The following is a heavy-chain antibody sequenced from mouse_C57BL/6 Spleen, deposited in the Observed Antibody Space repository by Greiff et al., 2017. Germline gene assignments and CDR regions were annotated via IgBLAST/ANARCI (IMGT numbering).Heavy chain of an antibody. CDR2: INPGSGGT. V-gene: IGHV1-54*01. CDR3: ARARFYEDYAMAY. Sequence: VQVVESGAELVRPGTSVKVSCKASGYAFTNYLIEWVKQRPGQGLEWIGVINPGSGGTNYNEKFKGKATLTADKSSSTAYMQLGSLTSEDSAVYCCARARFYEDYAMAYWGQGTLVTVSA. J-gene: IGHJ4*01. D-gene: IGHD1-1*01. CDR1: GYAFTNYL.